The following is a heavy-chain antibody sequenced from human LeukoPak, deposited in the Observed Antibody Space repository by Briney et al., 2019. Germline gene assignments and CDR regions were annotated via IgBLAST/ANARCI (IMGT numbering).Heavy chain of an antibody. CDR2: IYYTGNT. V-gene: IGHV4-39*07. D-gene: IGHD6-19*01. CDR3: ARGRGLWLVPFFWY. CDR1: GDSITGYY. Sequence: PSETLSLTCTVSGDSITGYYWGWIRQPPGKGLEWIGNIYYTGNTYYNASLKSRVTISVDTSKNQFSLKLSSVTAADTAVYYCARGRGLWLVPFFWYWGQGTLVTVSS. J-gene: IGHJ4*02.